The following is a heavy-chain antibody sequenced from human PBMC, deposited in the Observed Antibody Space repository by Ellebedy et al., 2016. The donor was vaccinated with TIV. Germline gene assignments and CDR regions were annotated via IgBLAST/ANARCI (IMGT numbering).Heavy chain of an antibody. CDR1: GFTSSG. J-gene: IGHJ6*02. CDR3: AKDREVIPPHRGSMDV. V-gene: IGHV3-30*02. CDR2: IRSDESKK. D-gene: IGHD3-10*01. Sequence: GESLKISCATSGFTSSGMHWVRQAPGRGLEWVAFIRSDESKKYYADSVKGRFTISRDNSKKTMYMQMNNLRVEDTAVYYCAKDREVIPPHRGSMDVWGQGTTVTVSS.